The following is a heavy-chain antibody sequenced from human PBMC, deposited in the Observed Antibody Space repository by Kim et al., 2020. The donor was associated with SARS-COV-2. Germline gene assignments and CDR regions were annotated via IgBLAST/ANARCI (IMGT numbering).Heavy chain of an antibody. CDR3: SRGRTVSDY. J-gene: IGHJ4*02. CDR1: GFTFTTYY. CDR2: INQDGSEK. V-gene: IGHV3-7*01. Sequence: GGSLRLSCVASGFTFTTYYMTWFRQAPGKGLEWVANINQDGSEKYYVDSVKGRFTISRDNAKNSLHLQTNSLRADDTAVYYCSRGRTVSDYWGQGTLVSV. D-gene: IGHD4-17*01.